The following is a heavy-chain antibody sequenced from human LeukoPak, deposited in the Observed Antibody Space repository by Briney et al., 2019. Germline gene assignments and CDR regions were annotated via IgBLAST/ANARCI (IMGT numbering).Heavy chain of an antibody. V-gene: IGHV3-11*06. CDR3: VRDGHCSSTSCTFDY. Sequence: PGGSLRLSCAASGFTFSDHYMGWIRQAPGKGLEWISYINGRGTFTNYADSVRGRFTISRDNPKNSLYLQMNNMRAEDTAVYYCVRDGHCSSTSCTFDYWGQGTLVTVSS. CDR2: INGRGTFT. D-gene: IGHD2-2*03. CDR1: GFTFSDHY. J-gene: IGHJ4*02.